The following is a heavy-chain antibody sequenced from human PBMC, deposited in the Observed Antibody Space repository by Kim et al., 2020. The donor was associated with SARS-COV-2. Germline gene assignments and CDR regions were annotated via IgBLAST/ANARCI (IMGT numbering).Heavy chain of an antibody. V-gene: IGHV3-23*01. CDR3: AKDHPSSGWPAFDS. D-gene: IGHD6-19*01. J-gene: IGHJ4*02. CDR2: VNNGGNA. CDR1: GFAFSSRA. Sequence: GGSLRLSCAASGFAFSSRAMSWVRQAPGKGPEWVASVNNGGNAYYADSVKGRFTVSRDITRDTLYLQMNSLRAEDKALYFCAKDHPSSGWPAFDSWGQGTLVTVSS.